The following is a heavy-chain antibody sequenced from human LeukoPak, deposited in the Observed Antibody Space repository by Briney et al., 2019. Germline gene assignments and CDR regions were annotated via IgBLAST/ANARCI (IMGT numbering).Heavy chain of an antibody. J-gene: IGHJ3*02. CDR1: GFTFSSYT. D-gene: IGHD4-17*01. Sequence: GGSLRLSCAASGFTFSSYTMNWVRQAPGKGLEWVSSISGSSYYIYYADSVKGRFTVSRDNARNSLELQMNSLRAEDTAVYYCARSRRDGDYLFNAFDIWGQGTMVTVSS. V-gene: IGHV3-21*01. CDR2: ISGSSYYI. CDR3: ARSRRDGDYLFNAFDI.